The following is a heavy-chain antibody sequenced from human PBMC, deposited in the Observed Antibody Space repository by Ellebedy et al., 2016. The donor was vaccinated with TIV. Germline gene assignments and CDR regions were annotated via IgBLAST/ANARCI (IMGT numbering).Heavy chain of an antibody. Sequence: GGSLRLSCEASGFTFDDYGMNWVRQAPGKGLEWVSVLYPDAKTNYTDSVNGRFIVSRDSSKNTLYLQMNSLTAEDTAVYYCARDPGGGGDFGDNWFDPWGQGTLVTVSS. CDR1: GFTFDDYG. V-gene: IGHV3-66*01. CDR3: ARDPGGGGDFGDNWFDP. J-gene: IGHJ5*02. D-gene: IGHD2-21*01. CDR2: LYPDAKT.